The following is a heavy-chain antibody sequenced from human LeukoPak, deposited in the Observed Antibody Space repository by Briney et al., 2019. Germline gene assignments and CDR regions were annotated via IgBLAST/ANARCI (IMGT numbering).Heavy chain of an antibody. J-gene: IGHJ6*04. CDR1: DYSISRGYY. CDR3: ARAMASTTGSPYYYYGMDV. V-gene: IGHV4-38-2*01. Sequence: SETLSLTCAVSDYSISRGYYWGWIRQPPGKGLEWIGSFSHRGSTYYNPSLQSRVTISVDTSKNQFSLKLSSVTAADTAVYYCARAMASTTGSPYYYYGMDVWGKGTTVTVSS. D-gene: IGHD1-1*01. CDR2: FSHRGST.